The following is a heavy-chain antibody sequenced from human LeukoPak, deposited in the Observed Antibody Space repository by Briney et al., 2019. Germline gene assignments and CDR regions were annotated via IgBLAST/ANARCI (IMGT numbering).Heavy chain of an antibody. J-gene: IGHJ5*02. CDR3: ARRDDYSNYAWFDP. CDR1: GGSISSSSYY. V-gene: IGHV4-39*01. D-gene: IGHD4-11*01. CDR2: IYYSGST. Sequence: SETLSLTCTVSGGSISSSSYYWGWIRQPPGKGLEWIGSIYYSGSTYYNPSLKSRVTISVDTSKNQFSLKLSSVTAADTAVYYCARRDDYSNYAWFDPLGPGNPGHRLL.